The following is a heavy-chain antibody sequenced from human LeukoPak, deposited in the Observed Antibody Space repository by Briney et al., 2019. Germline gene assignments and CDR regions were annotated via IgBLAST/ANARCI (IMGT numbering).Heavy chain of an antibody. CDR1: GFTFSSYA. CDR2: ISGSGGST. D-gene: IGHD3-22*01. J-gene: IGHJ5*02. CDR3: AKSVWGSSGYYPNWFDP. Sequence: GGSLRLSCAASGFTFSSYAMSWVRQAPGKGLEWVSAISGSGGSTYYADSVKGRFTISRDNSKNTLYLQMNSLRAEDTAVYCCAKSVWGSSGYYPNWFDPWGQGTLVTVSS. V-gene: IGHV3-23*01.